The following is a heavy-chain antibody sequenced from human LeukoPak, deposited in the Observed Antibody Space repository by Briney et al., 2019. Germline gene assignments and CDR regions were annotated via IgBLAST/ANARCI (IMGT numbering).Heavy chain of an antibody. CDR1: GFTFSSFG. D-gene: IGHD1-26*01. V-gene: IGHV3-30*03. Sequence: GGSLRLSCAASGFTFSSFGMHWVRQAPGKGLEWVAFISYGGSNDYYADSVKGRFTISRDNSKNTLYLQTNSLRAEDTAVYYCGSGNYLVYWGQGTLVTVSS. CDR3: GSGNYLVY. CDR2: ISYGGSND. J-gene: IGHJ4*02.